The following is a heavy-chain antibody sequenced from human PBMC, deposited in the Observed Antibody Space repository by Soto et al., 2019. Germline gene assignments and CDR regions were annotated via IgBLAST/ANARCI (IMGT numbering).Heavy chain of an antibody. CDR3: ARGESYFGNSGAFDI. V-gene: IGHV4-31*03. J-gene: IGHJ3*02. Sequence: SETLSLTCPVSGGSISSGGYYWSWIRQHPGKVLEWIGYIYYSGSTYYNPSLKSRVTISVDTSKNQFSLKLSSVTAADTAVYYCARGESYFGNSGAFDIWGQGTMVTVSS. CDR2: IYYSGST. D-gene: IGHD3-10*01. CDR1: GGSISSGGYY.